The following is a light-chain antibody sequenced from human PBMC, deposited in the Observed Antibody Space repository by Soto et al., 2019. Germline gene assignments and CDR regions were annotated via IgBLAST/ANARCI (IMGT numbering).Light chain of an antibody. CDR1: SSDVGNNNF. V-gene: IGLV2-23*02. CDR2: EVS. J-gene: IGLJ1*01. CDR3: CAYAATYTYV. Sequence: QSVLTQPASVSGSPGQSITISCTGTSSDVGNNNFVSWYQQYPGKAPRLMIYEVSNRPSGVSERFAGSKSGNTASLTISGLQAEDEAEYYCCAYAATYTYVFGTGTKVTVL.